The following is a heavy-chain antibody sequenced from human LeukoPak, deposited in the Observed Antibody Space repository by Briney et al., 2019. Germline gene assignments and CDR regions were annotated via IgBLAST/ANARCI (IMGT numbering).Heavy chain of an antibody. CDR1: GFTFSNSA. CDR2: ISGSGGRT. D-gene: IGHD4-17*01. CDR3: ARDHRDGDFYFDY. Sequence: GRSLRLSCAASGFTFSNSAMSWVRQAPGKGLEWVSGISGSGGRTYYADSVKGRFTISRDNSKNTLYLQMNSLRAEDTAVYYCARDHRDGDFYFDYWGQGTLVTVSS. J-gene: IGHJ4*02. V-gene: IGHV3-23*01.